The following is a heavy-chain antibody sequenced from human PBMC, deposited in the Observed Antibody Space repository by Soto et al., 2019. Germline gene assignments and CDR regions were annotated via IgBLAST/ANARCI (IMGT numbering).Heavy chain of an antibody. D-gene: IGHD5-12*01. CDR1: GGTFSSYA. CDR3: ARDEVEMATMGPLDY. CDR2: IIPIFGTA. V-gene: IGHV1-69*01. J-gene: IGHJ4*02. Sequence: QVQLVQSGAEVKKPGSSVKVSCKASGGTFSSYAISWVRQAPGQGLEWMGGIIPIFGTANYAQKFQGRVTITADESTSTAYRELSSLRSEDTAVYYCARDEVEMATMGPLDYWGQGTLVTVSS.